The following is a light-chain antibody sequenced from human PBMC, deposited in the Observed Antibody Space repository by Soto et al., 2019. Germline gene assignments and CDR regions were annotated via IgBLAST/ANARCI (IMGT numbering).Light chain of an antibody. Sequence: QSVLTQPPSVSGAPGQRVTISCTGSGSNIGAHYDVHWYQQVPGTAPKLVIYASTNRPSGVPDRFSGSKSGTSASLAITGVQAEDEAVYYCQSFDNTLSGVVFGEGTKLTVL. J-gene: IGLJ2*01. V-gene: IGLV1-40*01. CDR1: GSNIGAHYD. CDR3: QSFDNTLSGVV. CDR2: AST.